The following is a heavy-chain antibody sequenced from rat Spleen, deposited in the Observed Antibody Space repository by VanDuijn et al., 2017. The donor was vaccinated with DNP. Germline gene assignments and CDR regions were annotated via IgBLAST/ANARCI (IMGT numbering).Heavy chain of an antibody. V-gene: IGHV3-1*01. J-gene: IGHJ2*01. D-gene: IGHD1-12*03. Sequence: EVQLQESGPGLVKPSQSLSLTCSVTGYSITSNYWGWIRKFPGNKMEWFGHISYSGSTSYNPSLKSRISIIRDTSKNQFFLQLNSVNTEDTATYYCARVDNYYYDGYYDYWGQGVMVTVSS. CDR1: GYSITSNY. CDR3: ARVDNYYYDGYYDY. CDR2: ISYSGST.